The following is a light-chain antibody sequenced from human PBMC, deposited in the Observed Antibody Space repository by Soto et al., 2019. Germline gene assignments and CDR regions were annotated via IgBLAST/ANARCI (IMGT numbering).Light chain of an antibody. CDR1: QSVSSSF. CDR3: QQYGSSPRT. J-gene: IGKJ1*01. Sequence: EIVLTQSPGTLSLSPGERATLSCRASQSVSSSFLAWHQQKPGQAPRLLIYGASSRATGIPDRFSGSGSGTDFTLTISRLEPEEFAVYSCQQYGSSPRTFGQGTKVEIK. V-gene: IGKV3-20*01. CDR2: GAS.